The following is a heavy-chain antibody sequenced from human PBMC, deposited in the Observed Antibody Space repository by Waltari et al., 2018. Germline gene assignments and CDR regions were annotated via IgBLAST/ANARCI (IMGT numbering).Heavy chain of an antibody. CDR2: ISGGGGTT. V-gene: IGHV3-23*01. Sequence: EVQLLESGGGLVQPGGSLRLSCAASGLTFSISAMIWVRQAPGEGLEVVSSISGGGGTTEYADSVEGRFTVSRDNSKNTASLQMDSLRAEDTALYYCCSVQVPLAIANCGQGTLVTVAS. CDR1: GLTFSISA. J-gene: IGHJ4*02. CDR3: CSVQVPLAIAN. D-gene: IGHD1-1*01.